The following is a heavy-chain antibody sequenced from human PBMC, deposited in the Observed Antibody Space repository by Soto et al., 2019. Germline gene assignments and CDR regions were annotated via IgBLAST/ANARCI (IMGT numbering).Heavy chain of an antibody. V-gene: IGHV1-18*01. CDR3: ARDREYNWNYNWFDP. CDR2: ISTYNGNT. J-gene: IGHJ5*02. D-gene: IGHD1-7*01. Sequence: GQGLEWMGWISTYNGNTNFTQKLQGRVTMTTDTSTSTAYMELRSLRSDDTAVYYCARDREYNWNYNWFDPWGQGSLVTV.